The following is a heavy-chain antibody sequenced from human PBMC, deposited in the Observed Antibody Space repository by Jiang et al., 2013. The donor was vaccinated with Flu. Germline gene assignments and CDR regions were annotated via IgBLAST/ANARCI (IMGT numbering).Heavy chain of an antibody. J-gene: IGHJ6*02. D-gene: IGHD3-10*01. CDR3: AREESIMVRGVNGLDV. V-gene: IGHV4-31*02. Sequence: SLQSRVTISVDTSKNQFSLTLSSVTAADTAVYYCAREESIMVRGVNGLDVWGQGTTVTVSS.